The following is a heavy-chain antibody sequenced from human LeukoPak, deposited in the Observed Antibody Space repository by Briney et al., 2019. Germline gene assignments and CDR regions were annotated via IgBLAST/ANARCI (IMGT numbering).Heavy chain of an antibody. Sequence: KPSETLSLTCTLSGGSISSYYWSWIRQPPGKGLEWIGYIYYSGSTNYNPSLKSRVTISVDTSKNQFSLKLSSVTAADTAVYYCASSDTVTDANWFDPWGQGTLVTVSS. D-gene: IGHD4-11*01. CDR3: ASSDTVTDANWFDP. V-gene: IGHV4-59*01. CDR2: IYYSGST. CDR1: GGSISSYY. J-gene: IGHJ5*02.